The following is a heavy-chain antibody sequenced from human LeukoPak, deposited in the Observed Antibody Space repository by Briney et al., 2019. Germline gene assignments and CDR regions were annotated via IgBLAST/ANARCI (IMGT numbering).Heavy chain of an antibody. Sequence: PSQTLSLTCTVSGGSISSGGYYWSWIRQHPGKGLEWIGYIYYSGSTYYNPSLKSRVTISVDTSKNQFSLKLSSVTAADTAVYYCAREVGYYYGSAGFIDYWGQGTLVTVSS. CDR1: GGSISSGGYY. V-gene: IGHV4-31*03. CDR3: AREVGYYYGSAGFIDY. CDR2: IYYSGST. D-gene: IGHD3-10*01. J-gene: IGHJ4*02.